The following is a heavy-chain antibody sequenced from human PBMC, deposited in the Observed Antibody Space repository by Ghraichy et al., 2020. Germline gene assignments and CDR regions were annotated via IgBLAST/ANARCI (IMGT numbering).Heavy chain of an antibody. CDR2: INSDGSST. Sequence: GGSLRLSCAASGFTFSSYWMHWVRQAPGKGLEWVSRINSDGSSTTYADSVKGRFTISRDNAKNTVYLQMHSLRAEDTVVYYCGRDKIVAAIDYWGQGTLVTVSS. D-gene: IGHD6-25*01. CDR1: GFTFSSYW. V-gene: IGHV3-74*01. J-gene: IGHJ4*02. CDR3: GRDKIVAAIDY.